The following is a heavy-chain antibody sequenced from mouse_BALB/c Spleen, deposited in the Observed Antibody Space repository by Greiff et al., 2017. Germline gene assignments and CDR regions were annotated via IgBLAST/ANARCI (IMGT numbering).Heavy chain of an antibody. CDR1: GFNIKDYY. CDR3: NGHYDYDDGAWFAY. CDR2: IDPENGDT. J-gene: IGHJ3*01. D-gene: IGHD2-4*01. Sequence: EVQLQQSGAELVRSGASVKLSCTASGFNIKDYYMHWVKQRPEQGLEWIGWIDPENGDTEYAPKFQGKATMTADTSSNTAYLQLSSLTSEDTAVYYCNGHYDYDDGAWFAYWGQGTLVTVSA. V-gene: IGHV14-4*02.